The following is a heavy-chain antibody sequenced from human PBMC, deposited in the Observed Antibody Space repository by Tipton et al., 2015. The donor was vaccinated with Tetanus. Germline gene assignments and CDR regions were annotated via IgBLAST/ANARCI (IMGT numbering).Heavy chain of an antibody. CDR2: ISFDGGNQ. D-gene: IGHD6-19*01. J-gene: IGHJ5*02. V-gene: IGHV3-30*18. CDR3: AKDWGSSGWYNWFDP. CDR1: GFTLSTTG. Sequence: SLRLSCAASGFTLSTTGMHWVRQAPGKGPEWVAMISFDGGNQHYVDSVKDRFTISRDNSKNMLYLQMNSLRPEDTAVYYCAKDWGSSGWYNWFDPWGQGTLVTVSS.